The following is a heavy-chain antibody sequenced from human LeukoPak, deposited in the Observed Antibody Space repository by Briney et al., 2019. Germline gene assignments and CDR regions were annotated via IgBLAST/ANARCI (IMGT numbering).Heavy chain of an antibody. CDR3: ATGRGSGNYNFFDP. Sequence: GGSLRLSCAASGLTFNIYAMNWVRQAPGKGLEWVSVISGGSRNTYYADSVKGRFTISRDNSRNTLYLQMTSLRDDDTAVYYYATGRGSGNYNFFDPWGQGTLVTVSS. CDR1: GLTFNIYA. J-gene: IGHJ5*02. D-gene: IGHD3-10*01. V-gene: IGHV3-23*01. CDR2: ISGGSRNT.